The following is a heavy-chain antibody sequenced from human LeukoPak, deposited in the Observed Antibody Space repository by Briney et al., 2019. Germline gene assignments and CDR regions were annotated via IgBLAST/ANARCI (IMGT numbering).Heavy chain of an antibody. CDR2: IYSSENF. Sequence: SETLSLTCTVSGGSISGSYWSWIRQPAGKGLEWIGRIYSSENFNYNPSLKSRVTMAVDTSKNQFSLNLSSVTAADTAVYYCARFRCADGWYPEDVWGKGTTVTVSS. CDR3: ARFRCADGWYPEDV. J-gene: IGHJ6*04. CDR1: GGSISGSY. V-gene: IGHV4-4*07. D-gene: IGHD6-19*01.